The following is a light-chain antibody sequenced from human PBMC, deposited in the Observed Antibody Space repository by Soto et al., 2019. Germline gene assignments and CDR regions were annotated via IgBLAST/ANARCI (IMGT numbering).Light chain of an antibody. J-gene: IGKJ4*01. Sequence: EVVLTQSPGTLSLSPGERATLSCRASQTVSSNYLAWYQQTPGQAPRLLIYAASTRATGIPDRFSGSGSGTHFTLTISRLEPEDFAVYYSQQYGRSPPLIFGGGTKVEIK. CDR2: AAS. CDR1: QTVSSNY. CDR3: QQYGRSPPLI. V-gene: IGKV3-20*01.